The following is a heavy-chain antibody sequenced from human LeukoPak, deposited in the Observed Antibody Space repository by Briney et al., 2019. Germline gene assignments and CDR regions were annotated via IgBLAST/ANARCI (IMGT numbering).Heavy chain of an antibody. CDR1: GFTFSSYA. CDR2: ISGSGGST. Sequence: GGSLRLSCAASGFTFSSYAMSWVRQAPGKGLEWVSAISGSGGSTYYADSVKGRFTISRDNSKNTLYLQMNSLRAEDTAVYYCAKGGELLYYYDSSGYYLAYWGQGTLVTVSS. D-gene: IGHD3-22*01. J-gene: IGHJ4*02. V-gene: IGHV3-23*01. CDR3: AKGGELLYYYDSSGYYLAY.